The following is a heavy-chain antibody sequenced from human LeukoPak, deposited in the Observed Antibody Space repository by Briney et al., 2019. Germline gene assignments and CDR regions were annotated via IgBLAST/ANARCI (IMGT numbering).Heavy chain of an antibody. CDR2: ISSSSSYI. CDR3: ARDQYSPKHAFDI. V-gene: IGHV3-21*01. CDR1: GFTFSSYS. Sequence: GGSLRLSCAASGFTFSSYSMNWVRQAPGKGLEWVSSISSSSSYIYYADSVKGRFTISRDNAKNSLYLQMNSLRAEDTAVYYCARDQYSPKHAFDIWGQGTMVTVSS. D-gene: IGHD6-6*01. J-gene: IGHJ3*02.